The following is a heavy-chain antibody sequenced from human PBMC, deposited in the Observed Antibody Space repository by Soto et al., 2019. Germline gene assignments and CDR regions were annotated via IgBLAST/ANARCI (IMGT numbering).Heavy chain of an antibody. CDR2: LNVGNGNT. Sequence: QVHLVQSGAEVREPGASVKVSCTASGYTFTSYPLHWVRQAPGQRLEWMGRLNVGNGNTDYSQNFQGRVTFTRDTFASTAYLEISNMTSEDTAVYYCAREGEVCGGRCWTYSWFDPCGQGTLVSVSS. CDR1: GYTFTSYP. J-gene: IGHJ5*02. CDR3: AREGEVCGGRCWTYSWFDP. V-gene: IGHV1-3*01. D-gene: IGHD2-15*01.